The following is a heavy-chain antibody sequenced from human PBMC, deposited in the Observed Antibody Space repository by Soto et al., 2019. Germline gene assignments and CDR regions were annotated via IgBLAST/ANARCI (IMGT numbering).Heavy chain of an antibody. V-gene: IGHV1-69*13. CDR1: GGTFSSYA. CDR3: ASPRLYYYDSSALDAFDI. Sequence: SVKVSCKASGGTFSSYAISWVRQAPGQGLEWMGGIIPIFGTANYAQKFQGRVTITADESTSTAYMELSSLRSEDTAVYYCASPRLYYYDSSALDAFDIWGQGTM. J-gene: IGHJ3*02. CDR2: IIPIFGTA. D-gene: IGHD3-22*01.